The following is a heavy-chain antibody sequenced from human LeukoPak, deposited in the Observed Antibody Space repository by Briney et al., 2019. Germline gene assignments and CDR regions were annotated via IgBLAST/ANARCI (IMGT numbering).Heavy chain of an antibody. J-gene: IGHJ4*02. CDR2: ISSSGDTI. V-gene: IGHV3-48*01. CDR1: SFTFSSYS. CDR3: AKVGFYSMTTVVTPWDY. D-gene: IGHD4-23*01. Sequence: GGSLRLSCAASSFTFSSYSMNWVRQAPGKGLEWVSFISSSGDTIYYADSVKGRFTISRDNSKNTLYLQMNSLRAEDTAVYYCAKVGFYSMTTVVTPWDYWGQGTLVTVSS.